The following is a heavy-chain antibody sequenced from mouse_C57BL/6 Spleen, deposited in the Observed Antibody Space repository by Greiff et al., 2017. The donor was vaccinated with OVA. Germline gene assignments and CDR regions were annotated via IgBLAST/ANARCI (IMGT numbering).Heavy chain of an antibody. V-gene: IGHV1-42*01. CDR3: ARRGFYYGYEDY. D-gene: IGHD2-2*01. Sequence: VQLQQSGPELVKPGASVKIDGRAAGGACTCYDMNWVKQSPEKSLEWIGEINPSTGGTTYNQKFKAKATLTVDKSSSTAYMQLKSLTSEDSAVYYCARRGFYYGYEDYWGQGTTLTVSS. J-gene: IGHJ2*01. CDR1: GGACTCYD. CDR2: INPSTGGT.